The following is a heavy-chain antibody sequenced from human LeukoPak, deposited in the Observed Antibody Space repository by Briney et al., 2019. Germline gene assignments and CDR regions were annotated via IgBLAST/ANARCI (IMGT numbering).Heavy chain of an antibody. CDR1: GYTFTSYY. V-gene: IGHV1-46*01. CDR2: INPNGGST. Sequence: ASVKVSCKASGYTFTSYYMHWVRHAPGQGLEWMGIINPNGGSTSYAQKFQGRVTMTRDMSTSTVYMELSSLRSEDTAVYYCARDSRYSEDIVVVPAAHFDYWGQGTLVTVSS. J-gene: IGHJ4*02. CDR3: ARDSRYSEDIVVVPAAHFDY. D-gene: IGHD2-2*01.